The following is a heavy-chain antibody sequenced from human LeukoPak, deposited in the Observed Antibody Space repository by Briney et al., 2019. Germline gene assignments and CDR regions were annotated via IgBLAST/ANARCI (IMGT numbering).Heavy chain of an antibody. V-gene: IGHV3-15*01. CDR2: IKSKTDGGTT. D-gene: IGHD1-26*01. J-gene: IGHJ6*03. CDR1: GFTFSNAW. CDR3: TRHRETTIRGYYYYMDV. Sequence: NPGGSLRLSCAASGFTFSNAWMSWVRQAPGKGLEWVGRIKSKTDGGTTDYAAPVKGRFTISRDDSKNTLYLQMNSLKTEDTAVYYCTRHRETTIRGYYYYMDVWGKGTTVTVSS.